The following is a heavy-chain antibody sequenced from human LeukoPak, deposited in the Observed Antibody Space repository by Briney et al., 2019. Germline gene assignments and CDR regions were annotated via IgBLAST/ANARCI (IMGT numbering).Heavy chain of an antibody. CDR1: GLPFSDHY. Sequence: GGSLRLSCAVSGLPFSDHYIDWIRQAPGKGLEWVGRSRSKVNSYTTEYAASVKDRFIISRDESENSLYLQMSSLKIEDTAVYYCARDPPPGVVVAFDIWGQGTMVTVSS. J-gene: IGHJ3*02. D-gene: IGHD2-2*01. V-gene: IGHV3-72*01. CDR3: ARDPPPGVVVAFDI. CDR2: SRSKVNSYTT.